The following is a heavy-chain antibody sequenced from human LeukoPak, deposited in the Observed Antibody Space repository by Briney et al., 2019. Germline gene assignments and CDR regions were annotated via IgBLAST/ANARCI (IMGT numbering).Heavy chain of an antibody. CDR2: ISYDGSNK. CDR1: GFTFSSYA. D-gene: IGHD1-14*01. J-gene: IGHJ4*02. CDR3: AGMYYFDY. V-gene: IGHV3-30-3*01. Sequence: GGSLRLSCAASGFTFSSYAMHWVRQAPDKGLEWVAVISYDGSNKYYADSVKGRFTISRDNSKNTLYLQMNSLRAEDTAVYYCAGMYYFDYWGQGTLVTVSP.